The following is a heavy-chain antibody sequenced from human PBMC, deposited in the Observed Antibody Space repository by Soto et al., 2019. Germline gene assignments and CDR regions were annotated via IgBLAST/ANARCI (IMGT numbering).Heavy chain of an antibody. CDR1: GFTFNTYA. V-gene: IGHV3-48*01. CDR2: ISGSSNNI. J-gene: IGHJ4*02. CDR3: ARSGMYSKVDY. Sequence: EVQLVESGGALVQPGGSLRLSCVASGFTFNTYAMNWVRQTPGKGLEWLSYISGSSNNIYYVDSVKGRFTISRDNAENSQYLQMNSLTVEDTALYYCARSGMYSKVDYWGLGTLVTVSS. D-gene: IGHD2-8*01.